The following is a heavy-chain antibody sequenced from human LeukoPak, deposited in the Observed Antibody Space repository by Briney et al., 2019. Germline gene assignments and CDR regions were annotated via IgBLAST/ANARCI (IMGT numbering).Heavy chain of an antibody. Sequence: GGSLRLSCAASGFTFSSYAMSWVRQAPGKGLEWVSAISGRGSSTYYADSVKGRFTISRDNSKNTLYLQMNSLRAEDTAVYYCAKDQAIYTYLLDYWGQGTLVTVSS. V-gene: IGHV3-23*01. D-gene: IGHD5-18*01. J-gene: IGHJ4*02. CDR2: ISGRGSST. CDR1: GFTFSSYA. CDR3: AKDQAIYTYLLDY.